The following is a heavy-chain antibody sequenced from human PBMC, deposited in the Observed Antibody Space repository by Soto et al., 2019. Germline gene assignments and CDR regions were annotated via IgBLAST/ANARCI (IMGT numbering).Heavy chain of an antibody. CDR1: GASISSSSYY. CDR2: IYYSGIT. D-gene: IGHD3-16*02. J-gene: IGHJ4*02. Sequence: ETLSLTSPVSGASISSSSYYWSWIRQPPGKGLEWIGSIYYSGITYYNPSLKSRVTISVDTSKNQFSLKLISVTAADTAVYYCARRRSSLTLGGFIVQYYFDYWGQGTLVTVYS. V-gene: IGHV4-39*01. CDR3: ARRRSSLTLGGFIVQYYFDY.